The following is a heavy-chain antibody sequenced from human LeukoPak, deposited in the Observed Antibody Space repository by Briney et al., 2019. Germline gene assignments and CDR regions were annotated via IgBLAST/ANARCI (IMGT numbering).Heavy chain of an antibody. CDR2: ISSSSSYI. D-gene: IGHD5-24*01. Sequence: PGGSLRLSCAASGFTFSSYSMNWVRQAPGKGLEWVSSISSSSSYIYYADSVKGRFTISRDNAKNSPYLQMNSLRAEDTAVYYCARALSDQKRWLQLDAFDIWGQGTMVTVSS. V-gene: IGHV3-21*01. J-gene: IGHJ3*02. CDR3: ARALSDQKRWLQLDAFDI. CDR1: GFTFSSYS.